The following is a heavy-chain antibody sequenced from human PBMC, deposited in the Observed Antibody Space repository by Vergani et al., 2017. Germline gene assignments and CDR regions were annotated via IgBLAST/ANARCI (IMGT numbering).Heavy chain of an antibody. CDR1: GGSITYGAFY. CDR2: IYYSENK. J-gene: IGHJ5*02. CDR3: ARCVRDEGMIYGVTVENWFDP. D-gene: IGHD3-22*01. Sequence: QLQLQESGPGLVKPSETLSLTCTVSGGSITYGAFYWGWIRQSPGKGLEWIGSIYYSENKFYNPSLESRVTLSIDTTKNQFSLKLKSVTAADTAVYYCARCVRDEGMIYGVTVENWFDPWGQGTLVTVSS. V-gene: IGHV4-39*01.